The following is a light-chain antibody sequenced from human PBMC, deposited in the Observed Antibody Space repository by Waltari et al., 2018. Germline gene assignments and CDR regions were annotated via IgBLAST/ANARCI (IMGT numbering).Light chain of an antibody. Sequence: QSALTQIASVAGSPGQSITISCTGTSSDVGDHNYVSWYQQHPGKLPKLPISDVISRPSGVSTRFSGSKSGNTASLTISGLQAEDEADYYCSAYTRGVVFGGGTQLTVL. CDR3: SAYTRGVV. J-gene: IGLJ2*01. CDR2: DVI. V-gene: IGLV2-14*03. CDR1: SSDVGDHNY.